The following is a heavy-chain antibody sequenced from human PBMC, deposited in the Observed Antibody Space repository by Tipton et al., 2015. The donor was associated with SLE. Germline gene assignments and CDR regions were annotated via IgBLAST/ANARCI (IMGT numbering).Heavy chain of an antibody. V-gene: IGHV4-34*01. J-gene: IGHJ4*02. CDR3: ARDGAARGDFDY. CDR1: GGSFSGYY. Sequence: GLVKPSETLSLTCAVYGGSFSGYYWSWIRQPPGKGLEWNGEINHSGSTNYNPSLKSRVTISVDTSKNQFSLKLSSVTAADTAVYYCARDGAARGDFDYWGQGTLVTVSS. CDR2: INHSGST. D-gene: IGHD6-6*01.